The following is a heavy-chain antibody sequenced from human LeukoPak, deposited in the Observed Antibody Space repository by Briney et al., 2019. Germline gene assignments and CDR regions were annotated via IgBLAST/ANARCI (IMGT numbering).Heavy chain of an antibody. V-gene: IGHV3-23*01. J-gene: IGHJ4*02. Sequence: AGGSLRLSCAASGFTFSSYAMSWVRQAPGKGLEWVSAISGSGGSTYYADSVKGRFTISRDNSKNTLYLQMNSLRAEDTAVYYCANHYDILTGYYSPFDYWGQGTLVTVSS. CDR1: GFTFSSYA. CDR2: ISGSGGST. D-gene: IGHD3-9*01. CDR3: ANHYDILTGYYSPFDY.